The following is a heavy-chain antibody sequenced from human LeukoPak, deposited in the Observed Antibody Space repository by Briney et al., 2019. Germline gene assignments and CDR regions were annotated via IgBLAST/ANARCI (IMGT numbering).Heavy chain of an antibody. V-gene: IGHV4-39*01. Sequence: PSETLSLTCTVSGGSISSSSFSWDWIRQPPGKGLEWIGSIYYSGSTYYNPSLKSRVAISVDTSKNQFTLKLSAVTAADTAVYYCARIRVPPYYGIDGWGQGTTVTVSS. CDR2: IYYSGST. CDR1: GGSISSSSFS. J-gene: IGHJ6*02. D-gene: IGHD3-10*01. CDR3: ARIRVPPYYGIDG.